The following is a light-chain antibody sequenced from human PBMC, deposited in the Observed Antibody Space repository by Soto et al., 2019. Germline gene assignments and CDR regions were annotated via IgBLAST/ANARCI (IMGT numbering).Light chain of an antibody. CDR2: AAS. CDR1: QGIGND. CDR3: LQHFIYPLT. J-gene: IGKJ4*01. V-gene: IGKV1-17*01. Sequence: DLQMTQSPSSLSASVGDRVTITCRASQGIGNDLGWYQQRPGKAPKRLIYAASSLQSGVPSRFSGSASGTEFTLTISALQPEDFATYYCLQHFIYPLTFGGGTKVEIK.